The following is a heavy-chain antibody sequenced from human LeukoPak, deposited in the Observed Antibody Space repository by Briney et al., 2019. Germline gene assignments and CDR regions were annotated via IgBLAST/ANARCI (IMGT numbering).Heavy chain of an antibody. CDR1: GFTFDDHA. D-gene: IGHD6-19*01. CDR2: ISWNSGSI. V-gene: IGHV3-9*01. CDR3: AKDMRAVALYYFDF. Sequence: GRSLRLSCAAAGFTFDDHAMHWVRHAPGKGLGWVSGISWNSGSIDYADSVKGRFTISRDNAKNSLYLQVNSLRAEDTALYYCAKDMRAVALYYFDFWGQGTLVTVSS. J-gene: IGHJ4*02.